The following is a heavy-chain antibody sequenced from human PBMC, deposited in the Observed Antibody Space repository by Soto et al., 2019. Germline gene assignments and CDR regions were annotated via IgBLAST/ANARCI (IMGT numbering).Heavy chain of an antibody. J-gene: IGHJ4*02. V-gene: IGHV3-53*01. D-gene: IGHD4-17*01. CDR1: GFTVSYYS. CDR2: ILGRVTT. CDR3: AKDAVYGDGLWLPES. Sequence: HXGSLRLSCAASGFTVSYYSMMGVRQAPGKGLEWVAGILGRVTTYHADSVKGRFTISKDNSKSTLYLEMNSLRAEDTAVYYCAKDAVYGDGLWLPESWGQGTMVTVSS.